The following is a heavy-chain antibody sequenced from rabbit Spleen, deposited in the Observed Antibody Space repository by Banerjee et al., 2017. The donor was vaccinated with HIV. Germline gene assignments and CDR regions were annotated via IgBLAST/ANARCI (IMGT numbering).Heavy chain of an antibody. V-gene: IGHV1S45*01. D-gene: IGHD1-1*01. CDR1: EFSFNSRYY. Sequence: QDQLEESGGDLVKPEGSLTLTCTAAEFSFNSRYYMCWVRQAPGKGLEWIGCIYGGGGKSTCYASWAKGRITISKTSSNTVTLQMTSLTAADTATCFCARDLVGVIGWNFNLWGPGTLVPVS. CDR3: ARDLVGVIGWNFNL. CDR2: IYGGGGKST. J-gene: IGHJ4*01.